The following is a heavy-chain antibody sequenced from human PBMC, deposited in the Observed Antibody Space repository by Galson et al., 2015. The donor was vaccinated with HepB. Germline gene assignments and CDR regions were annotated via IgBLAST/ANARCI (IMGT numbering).Heavy chain of an antibody. CDR2: IIPILGIA. Sequence: SVKVSCKASGGTFSSYTISWVRQAPGQGLEWMGRIIPILGIANYAQKFQGRVTITADKSTSTAYMELSSLRSEDTAVYYCARGGFGGNWFEPWGQGTLVTVSS. CDR3: ARGGFGGNWFEP. CDR1: GGTFSSYT. V-gene: IGHV1-69*02. J-gene: IGHJ5*02. D-gene: IGHD3-10*01.